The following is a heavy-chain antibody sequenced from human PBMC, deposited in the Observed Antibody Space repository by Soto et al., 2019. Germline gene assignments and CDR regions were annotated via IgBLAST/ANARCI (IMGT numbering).Heavy chain of an antibody. J-gene: IGHJ3*02. CDR1: GYTFTIYG. V-gene: IGHV1-18*01. Sequence: QVQLVQSGAEVKKPGASVKVSWRASGYTFTIYGISWVRQAPGQGLEWMGWISAYNGNTNYAQKLQGRVTMTTDTSTSTAYMELRSLRSDDTAAYYCARDCSPQTLGDDAFDIWGQGTMVTVSS. D-gene: IGHD3-10*02. CDR2: ISAYNGNT. CDR3: ARDCSPQTLGDDAFDI.